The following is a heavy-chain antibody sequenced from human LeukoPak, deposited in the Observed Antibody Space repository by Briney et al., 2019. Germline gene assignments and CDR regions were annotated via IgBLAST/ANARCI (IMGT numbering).Heavy chain of an antibody. D-gene: IGHD6-19*01. J-gene: IGHJ4*02. CDR2: VYHSGVT. CDR1: RGSVSRSY. V-gene: IGHV4-59*08. CDR3: ARHSNPPRPRAVAGTNFDY. Sequence: SVTLYVTYPVSRGSVSRSYWSWIRQPPGKRLEWIGYVYHSGVTIHNPSLRTRVSISVDSLKNQLSLRLNSVTAADTALYYCARHSNPPRPRAVAGTNFDYWGPGTLVTVSS.